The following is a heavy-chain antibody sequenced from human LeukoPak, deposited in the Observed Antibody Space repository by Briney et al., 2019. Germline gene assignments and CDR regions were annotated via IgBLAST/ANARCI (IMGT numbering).Heavy chain of an antibody. J-gene: IGHJ2*01. V-gene: IGHV3-23*01. CDR3: ARHTNWGRWYFDL. CDR1: GFTFSSYS. D-gene: IGHD7-27*01. Sequence: GGSLRLSCAASGFTFSSYSMSWVRQAPGKGLEWVSAISGSGGSTYYADSVKGRFTISRDNSKNTLYLQMNSLRAEDTAVYYCARHTNWGRWYFDLWGRGTLVTVSS. CDR2: ISGSGGST.